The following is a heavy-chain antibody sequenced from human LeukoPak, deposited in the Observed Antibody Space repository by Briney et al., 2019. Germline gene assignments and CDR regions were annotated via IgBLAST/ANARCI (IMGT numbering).Heavy chain of an antibody. V-gene: IGHV5-51*01. CDR2: IYPGDSDT. CDR3: ARHVYSSIWYFDY. D-gene: IGHD6-13*01. J-gene: IGHJ4*02. CDR1: GYSFTIYW. Sequence: GESLKISCKGSGYSFTIYWIGWVRQMPGKGLELMGIIYPGDSDTRYSPSFQGQVTISADKSISTAYLQWSSLKASDTAMYYCARHVYSSIWYFDYWGQGTLVTVSS.